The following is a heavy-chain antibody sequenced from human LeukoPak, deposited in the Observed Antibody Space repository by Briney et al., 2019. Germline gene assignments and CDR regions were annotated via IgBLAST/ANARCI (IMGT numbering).Heavy chain of an antibody. V-gene: IGHV1-69*01. CDR2: IIPISATT. Sequence: GSSVKVSCKASGGTFSNHAISLVRQAPGQGLEWMGVIIPISATTNYAQKFQGRLTVTADESTSTAYMELSSLTSEDTAVYYCARWAGQSTAWYPALFDYWGQGTLVTVSS. CDR1: GGTFSNHA. CDR3: ARWAGQSTAWYPALFDY. J-gene: IGHJ4*02. D-gene: IGHD6-13*01.